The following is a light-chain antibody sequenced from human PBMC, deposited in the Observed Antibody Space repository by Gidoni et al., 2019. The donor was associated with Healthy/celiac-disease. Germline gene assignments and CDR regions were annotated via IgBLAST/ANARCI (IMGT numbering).Light chain of an antibody. CDR3: QQSYSTPVYT. CDR2: AAS. Sequence: DIQMTQSPSSLSASVGDRVTITCRASQSISSYLNWYQQKPGEAPKLLSYAASSLQSGVPSRFSGSGSGTDFTLTISSLQPEDFATYYCQQSYSTPVYTFGQGTKLEIK. V-gene: IGKV1-39*01. CDR1: QSISSY. J-gene: IGKJ2*01.